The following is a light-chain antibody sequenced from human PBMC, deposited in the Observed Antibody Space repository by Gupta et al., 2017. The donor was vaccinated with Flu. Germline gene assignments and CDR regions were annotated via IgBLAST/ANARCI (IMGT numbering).Light chain of an antibody. CDR3: AAWDDSLNGFYV. Sequence: SSNIGSNTVNWYQHLPGTTPKLLIYSNNPRPSGVPDRFSGSKSGTSASLAISGLQSEDEAEYYCAAWDDSLNGFYVFGTGTKVTVL. CDR1: SSNIGSNT. V-gene: IGLV1-44*01. J-gene: IGLJ1*01. CDR2: SNN.